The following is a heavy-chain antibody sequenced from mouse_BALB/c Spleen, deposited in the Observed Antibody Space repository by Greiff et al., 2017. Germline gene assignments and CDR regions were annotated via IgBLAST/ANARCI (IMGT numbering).Heavy chain of an antibody. CDR1: GFTFSSFG. Sequence: EVMLVESGGGLVQPGGSRKLSCAASGFTFSSFGMHWVRQAPEKGLEWVAYISSGSSTIYYADTVKGRFTISRDNPKNTLFLQMTSLRSEDTAMYYCARAYGLDYWGQGPSATVSS. CDR2: ISSGSSTI. V-gene: IGHV5-17*02. CDR3: ARAYGLDY. J-gene: IGHJ4*01.